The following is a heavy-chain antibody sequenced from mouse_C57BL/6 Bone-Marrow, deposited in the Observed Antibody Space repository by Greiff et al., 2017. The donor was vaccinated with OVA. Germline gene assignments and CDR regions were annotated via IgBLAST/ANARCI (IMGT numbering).Heavy chain of an antibody. V-gene: IGHV1-61*01. CDR2: IYPSDSET. Sequence: VQLQQPGAELVRPGSSVKLSCKASGYTFTSYWMDWVKQRPGQGLEWIGNIYPSDSETHCNQKFKDKATLTVDKSSSTAYMQLSSLTSEDSAVYYCARGCYYYGSSYGYWGQGTTLTVSS. D-gene: IGHD1-1*01. CDR3: ARGCYYYGSSYGY. CDR1: GYTFTSYW. J-gene: IGHJ2*01.